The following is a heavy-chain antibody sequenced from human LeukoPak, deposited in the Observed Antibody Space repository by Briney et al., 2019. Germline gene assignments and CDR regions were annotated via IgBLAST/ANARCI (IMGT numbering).Heavy chain of an antibody. CDR3: ARTLLWGNDYGGFDY. CDR2: ISSSSSSYI. D-gene: IGHD2-21*01. CDR1: GFTFSSYS. J-gene: IGHJ4*02. V-gene: IGHV3-21*01. Sequence: GGSLRLSCAASGFTFSSYSMNWVRQAPGKGLEWVSSISSSSSSYIYYADSVKGRFTISRDNAKNSLYLQMNSLRAEDTAVYYCARTLLWGNDYGGFDYWGQGTLVTVSS.